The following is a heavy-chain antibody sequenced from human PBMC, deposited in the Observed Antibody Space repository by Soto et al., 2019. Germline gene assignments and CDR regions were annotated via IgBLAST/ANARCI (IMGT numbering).Heavy chain of an antibody. CDR2: VIPTAGKP. V-gene: IGHV1-69*01. D-gene: IGHD6-13*01. J-gene: IGHJ4*02. CDR3: ASSYGISWYGDY. CDR1: GDTFNNYA. Sequence: VQLVQSGAEVKKPGTSVKVSCQAFGDTFNNYAVTWVRQAPGQGLEWMGGVIPTAGKPNYAQNFQGRITITADESTSTVYMELSSLRSDDTAVYYCASSYGISWYGDYWGQGTLVTVAS.